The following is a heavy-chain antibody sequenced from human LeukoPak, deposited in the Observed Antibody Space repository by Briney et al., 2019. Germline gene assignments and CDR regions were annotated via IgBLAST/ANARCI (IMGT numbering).Heavy chain of an antibody. J-gene: IGHJ4*02. CDR2: IIPIFGTA. CDR1: GGTFSSYA. V-gene: IGHV1-69*13. CDR3: ARVPPLYYHDSSGPEDY. Sequence: SVKVSCKASGGTFSSYAISWVRQAPGQGLEWMGGIIPIFGTANYAQKFQGRVTITADESTSTAYMELSSLRSEDTAVYYCARVPPLYYHDSSGPEDYWGQGTLVTVSS. D-gene: IGHD3-22*01.